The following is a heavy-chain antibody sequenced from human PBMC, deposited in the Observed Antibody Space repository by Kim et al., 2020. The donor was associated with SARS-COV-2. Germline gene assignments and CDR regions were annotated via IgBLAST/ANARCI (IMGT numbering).Heavy chain of an antibody. CDR1: GGSISSSSYY. CDR3: ASLMTYYYDSSGYYSDY. D-gene: IGHD3-22*01. V-gene: IGHV4-39*07. CDR2: IYYSGST. Sequence: SETLSLTCTVSGGSISSSSYYWGWIRQPPGKGLEWIGSIYYSGSTYYNPSLKSRVTISVDTSKNQFSLKLSSVTAADTAVYYCASLMTYYYDSSGYYSDYWGQGTLVTVSS. J-gene: IGHJ4*02.